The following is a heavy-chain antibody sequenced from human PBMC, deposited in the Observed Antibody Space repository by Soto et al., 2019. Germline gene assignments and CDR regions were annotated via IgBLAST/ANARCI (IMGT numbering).Heavy chain of an antibody. Sequence: PSETLSLTCAVYGGSFSGYYWSWIRQPPGKGLEWIGEINHSGSTNYNPSLKSRVTISVDTSKNQFSLKLSSVTAADTAVHYCARDGDYGDYYWGQGTLVTVSS. CDR3: ARDGDYGDYY. V-gene: IGHV4-34*01. D-gene: IGHD4-17*01. J-gene: IGHJ4*02. CDR1: GGSFSGYY. CDR2: INHSGST.